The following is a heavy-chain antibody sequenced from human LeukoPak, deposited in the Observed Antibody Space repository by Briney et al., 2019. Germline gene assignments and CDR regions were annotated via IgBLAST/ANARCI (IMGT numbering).Heavy chain of an antibody. J-gene: IGHJ4*02. CDR1: GYSFTSHD. Sequence: ASVTVSCMASGYSFTSHDINWVRQATGQGLEWMGWMKPNNGKTGYAQKFQGRVTMTSDTSISTAYMELSSLKSEDTAVYYCVRWADTPFDYWGQGTLVTVSS. D-gene: IGHD5-18*01. CDR2: MKPNNGKT. CDR3: VRWADTPFDY. V-gene: IGHV1-8*01.